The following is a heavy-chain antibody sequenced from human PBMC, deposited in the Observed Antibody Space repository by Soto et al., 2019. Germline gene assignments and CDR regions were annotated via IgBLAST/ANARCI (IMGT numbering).Heavy chain of an antibody. V-gene: IGHV4-59*01. CDR1: GGSISRYY. CDR2: IYYSGST. Sequence: SETLSLTCTVSGGSISRYYWSWIRQPPGKGLEWIGYIYYSGSTNYNPSLKSRVTISVDTSKNQFSLKLSSVTAADTAVYYCARDAGDYGDYDFDYWGQGTLVTVSS. D-gene: IGHD4-17*01. J-gene: IGHJ4*02. CDR3: ARDAGDYGDYDFDY.